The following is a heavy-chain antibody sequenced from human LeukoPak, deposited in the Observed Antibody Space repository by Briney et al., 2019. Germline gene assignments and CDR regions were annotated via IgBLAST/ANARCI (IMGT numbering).Heavy chain of an antibody. J-gene: IGHJ1*01. Sequence: GGSLRLSCAASGLTFSDHYMSWIRQAPGKGLEWVSYISSSSSYTNYADSVKGRFTISRDDAKNSLYLQMNSLRAEDTAVYYCARGHYELWYWGQGTLVTVSS. V-gene: IGHV3-11*06. CDR2: ISSSSSYT. CDR1: GLTFSDHY. CDR3: ARGHYELWY. D-gene: IGHD3-16*01.